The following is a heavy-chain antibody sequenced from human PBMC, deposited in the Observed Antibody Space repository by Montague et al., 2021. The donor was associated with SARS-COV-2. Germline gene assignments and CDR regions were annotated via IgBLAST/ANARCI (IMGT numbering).Heavy chain of an antibody. CDR1: GFTFSSYA. J-gene: IGHJ5*01. D-gene: IGHD6-13*01. V-gene: IGHV3-23*01. CDR2: IVNNSGKS. CDR3: AKETAAIGNPLVAS. Sequence: SLRLSCAASGFTFSSYAMNWVRQAPGKGLEWVSGIVNNSGKSFYADSVKGRFVISRDNSDNMVYLQLNSLRADDTAIYYCAKETAAIGNPLVASWG.